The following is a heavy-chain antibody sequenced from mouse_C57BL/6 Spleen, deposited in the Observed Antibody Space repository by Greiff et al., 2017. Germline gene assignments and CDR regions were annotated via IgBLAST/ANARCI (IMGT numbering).Heavy chain of an antibody. J-gene: IGHJ4*01. CDR3: ARGGRDDAMDY. CDR2: ISYDGSN. Sequence: DVKLVESGPGLVKPSQSLSLTCSVTGYSITSGYYWNWIRQFPGNKLEWMGYISYDGSNNYNPSLKNRISITRDTSKNQFFMKLNSVTTEDTATYYCARGGRDDAMDYGGQGTSVTVSS. D-gene: IGHD3-3*01. V-gene: IGHV3-6*01. CDR1: GYSITSGYY.